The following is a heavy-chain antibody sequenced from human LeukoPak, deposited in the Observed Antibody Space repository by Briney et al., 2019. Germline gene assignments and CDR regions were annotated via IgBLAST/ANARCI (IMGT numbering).Heavy chain of an antibody. V-gene: IGHV7-4-1*01. CDR1: GYTFTSYA. CDR2: IKTNTGNP. J-gene: IGHJ5*02. Sequence: ASVKVSCKASGYTFTSYAMNWVRQAPGQGLEWMGWIKTNTGNPTYAQGFTGRFFFSLDTSFSTAYLQICSLKAEDTAVYYCAISRGYAHRRTWFDPWGQGTLVTVSS. CDR3: AISRGYAHRRTWFDP. D-gene: IGHD2-2*01.